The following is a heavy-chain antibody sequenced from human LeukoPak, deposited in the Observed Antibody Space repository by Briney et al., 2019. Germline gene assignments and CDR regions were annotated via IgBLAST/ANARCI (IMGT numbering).Heavy chain of an antibody. CDR1: GGSISSGSYY. Sequence: SQTLSLTCTVSGGSISSGSYYWSWIRQPAGKGLDWIGRIYISGSTNYNPSLKSRVTISVDTSKNQFSLKLSSVTAADTAVYYCARADSSGWADDAFDIWGQGTMVTVSS. V-gene: IGHV4-61*02. J-gene: IGHJ3*02. D-gene: IGHD6-19*01. CDR2: IYISGST. CDR3: ARADSSGWADDAFDI.